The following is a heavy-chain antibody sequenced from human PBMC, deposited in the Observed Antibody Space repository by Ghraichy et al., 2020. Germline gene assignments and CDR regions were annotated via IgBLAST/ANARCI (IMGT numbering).Heavy chain of an antibody. CDR1: GFNFSSYS. J-gene: IGHJ4*02. CDR2: ISSCSSGYI. D-gene: IGHD2-21*02. V-gene: IGHV3-21*01. CDR3: ARGRHVGVTAIPQY. Sequence: GGSLRLSCAACGFNFSSYSKNWVRQASGMWMEWEYSISSCSSGYIYYADSVKGRFNISTDNAKNSLYLQMNSLRAEDTAVYYCARGRHVGVTAIPQYWGQGTLVTVSS.